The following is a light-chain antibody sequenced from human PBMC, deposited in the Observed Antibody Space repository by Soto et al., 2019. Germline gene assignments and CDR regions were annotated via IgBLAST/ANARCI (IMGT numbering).Light chain of an antibody. J-gene: IGKJ1*01. CDR2: GAS. CDR3: QQYGSSSWT. V-gene: IGKV3-20*01. CDR1: QSVSSSY. Sequence: EIVLTQSPGTLSLSPGERATLSCRAGQSVSSSYLAWYQQKPGQAPRLLIYGASSRATGIPDRFSGSGSGTDFTLTISRLEPEDFAVYYCQQYGSSSWTFGQGTKVDI.